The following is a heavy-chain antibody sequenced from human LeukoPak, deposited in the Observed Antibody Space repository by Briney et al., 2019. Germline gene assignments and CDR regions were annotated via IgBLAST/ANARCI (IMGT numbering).Heavy chain of an antibody. V-gene: IGHV1-46*01. Sequence: GASVKVSCKASGYVFIDYHLHWVRQAPGQGLEWMGIINPRGGSTSHAQKFQGRVTMTRDTSISTAYMELSRLRSDDTAVYYCARNMVRGVILPYYWGQGTLVTVSS. J-gene: IGHJ4*02. CDR3: ARNMVRGVILPYY. D-gene: IGHD3-10*01. CDR1: GYVFIDYH. CDR2: INPRGGST.